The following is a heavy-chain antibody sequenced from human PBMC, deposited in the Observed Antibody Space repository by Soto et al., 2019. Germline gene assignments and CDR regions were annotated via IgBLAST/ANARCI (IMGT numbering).Heavy chain of an antibody. CDR2: IYYSGST. V-gene: IGHV4-61*01. CDR3: ATGRDTAMTWDY. Sequence: PSETLSLTCNVSGGSVSRVSYYWSCIRQPPGKGLEWIGYIYYSGSTNYNPSLKSRVTISVDTSKNQFSLKLSSVTAADTAVYYCATGRDTAMTWDYWGQGTLVTVSS. J-gene: IGHJ4*02. D-gene: IGHD5-18*01. CDR1: GGSVSRVSYY.